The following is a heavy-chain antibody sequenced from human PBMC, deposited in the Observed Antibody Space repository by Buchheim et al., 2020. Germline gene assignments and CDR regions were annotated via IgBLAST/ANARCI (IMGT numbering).Heavy chain of an antibody. V-gene: IGHV3-74*01. Sequence: EVQLVESGGGLVQPGGSLRLSCAASGFTFSSYWMHWVRQAPGKGLVWVSRINGDGTTTSYADSGKGRFTISRDNAENTLYLQMNSRRAEDTAGYYCARDPGIAVAGTGLDLWGQGTT. D-gene: IGHD6-19*01. CDR2: INGDGTTT. J-gene: IGHJ6*02. CDR1: GFTFSSYW. CDR3: ARDPGIAVAGTGLDL.